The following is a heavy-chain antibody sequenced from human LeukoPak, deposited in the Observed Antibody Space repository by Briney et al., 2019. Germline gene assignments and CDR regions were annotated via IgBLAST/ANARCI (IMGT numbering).Heavy chain of an antibody. D-gene: IGHD1-26*01. CDR1: GFTFSDYY. CDR2: IKSKTDGGTT. V-gene: IGHV3-15*01. J-gene: IGHJ4*02. Sequence: GGSLRLSCAASGFTFSDYYMSWIRQAPGKGLEWVGRIKSKTDGGTTDYAAPVKGRFTISRDDSKNTLYLQMNSLKTEDTAVYYCTTRGGSFSIFDYWGQGTLVTVSS. CDR3: TTRGGSFSIFDY.